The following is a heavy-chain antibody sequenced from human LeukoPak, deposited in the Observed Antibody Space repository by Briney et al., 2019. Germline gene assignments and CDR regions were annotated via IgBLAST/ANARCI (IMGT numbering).Heavy chain of an antibody. D-gene: IGHD3-10*01. CDR1: GGSISSYY. J-gene: IGHJ4*02. Sequence: ASETLSLTCTVSGGSISSYYWSWIRQPAGKGLEWSGRIYTSGSTNYNPSLKSRITISVDTSKNQFSLMLSSVTAADTAVYYCARFGITVVRGGKYYFDYWGQGTLVTVSS. V-gene: IGHV4-4*07. CDR3: ARFGITVVRGGKYYFDY. CDR2: IYTSGST.